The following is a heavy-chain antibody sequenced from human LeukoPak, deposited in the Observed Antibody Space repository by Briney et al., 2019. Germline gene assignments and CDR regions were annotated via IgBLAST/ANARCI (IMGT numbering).Heavy chain of an antibody. Sequence: QPGGSLRLSCAASGFTFSSYAMTWVRQAPGKGLEWVSTFSASGGNTYYADSVKGRFTISRDNSKNTLYLQMNSLRAEDTAVYYCARPRQVRGVIWPDAFDIWGQGTMVTVSS. D-gene: IGHD3-10*01. V-gene: IGHV3-23*01. J-gene: IGHJ3*02. CDR3: ARPRQVRGVIWPDAFDI. CDR1: GFTFSSYA. CDR2: FSASGGNT.